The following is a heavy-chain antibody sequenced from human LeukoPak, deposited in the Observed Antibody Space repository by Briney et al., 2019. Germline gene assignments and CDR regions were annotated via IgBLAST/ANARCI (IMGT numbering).Heavy chain of an antibody. V-gene: IGHV3-30*04. J-gene: IGHJ6*04. CDR2: ISYDGRNK. D-gene: IGHD1-26*01. CDR3: ARGGPLYYYYGLDV. CDR1: GFTFNTYA. Sequence: PGGSLRLSCATSGFTFNTYAFHWVRQAPGKGLEWVAVISYDGRNKYFADSMQGRFTFSRDNSKNTLYLQMNSLRAEDTAVYYCARGGPLYYYYGLDVWGKGTTVTVSS.